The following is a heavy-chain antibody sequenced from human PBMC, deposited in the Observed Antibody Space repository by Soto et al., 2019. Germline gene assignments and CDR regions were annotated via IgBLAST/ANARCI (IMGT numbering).Heavy chain of an antibody. D-gene: IGHD2-2*01. V-gene: IGHV3-23*01. CDR2: ISGSGGST. Sequence: EVQLLESGGGLVQPGGSLRLSCAASGFTFSSYAMSWVRQAPGKGLEWVSAISGSGGSTYYADSVKGRFTTSRDNSKNTLYLQMNSLRAEDTAVYYCAKDQGLVFSYFDYWGQGTLVTVSS. J-gene: IGHJ4*02. CDR3: AKDQGLVFSYFDY. CDR1: GFTFSSYA.